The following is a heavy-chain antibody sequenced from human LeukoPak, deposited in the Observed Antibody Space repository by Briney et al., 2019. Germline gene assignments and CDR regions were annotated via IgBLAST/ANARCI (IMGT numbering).Heavy chain of an antibody. J-gene: IGHJ5*02. Sequence: SVKVSCKASGYTFTSYYMHWVRQAPGQGLEWMGRIIPILGIANYAQKFQGRVTITADKSTSTAYMELSSLRSEDTAVYYCARDRRAPWGQGTLVTVSS. CDR1: GYTFTSYY. CDR3: ARDRRAP. CDR2: IIPILGIA. V-gene: IGHV1-69*04.